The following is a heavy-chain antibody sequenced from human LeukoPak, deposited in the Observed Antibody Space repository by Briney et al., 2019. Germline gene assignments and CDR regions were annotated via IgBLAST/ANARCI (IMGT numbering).Heavy chain of an antibody. D-gene: IGHD3-10*01. Sequence: ASVKVSCKASGYTFTSYYMHWVRQAPGQGLEWMGWINPNSGGTNYAQKFQGRVTMTRDTSISTAYMELSRLRSDDTAVYYCARDQRMVRGVYLFDYWGQGTLVTVSS. CDR2: INPNSGGT. V-gene: IGHV1-2*02. CDR3: ARDQRMVRGVYLFDY. J-gene: IGHJ4*02. CDR1: GYTFTSYY.